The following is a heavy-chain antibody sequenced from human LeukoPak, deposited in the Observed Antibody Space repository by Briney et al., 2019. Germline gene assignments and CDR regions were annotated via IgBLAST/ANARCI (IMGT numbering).Heavy chain of an antibody. CDR3: ARGLNCSGGSCYSSYYYFDY. J-gene: IGHJ4*02. Sequence: SETLSLTCAVYGGSFSGYYWSWIRQPPGKGLEWIGEINHSGSTNYNPSLKSRVTISVDTSKNQFSLKLSSVTAADTAVYYCARGLNCSGGSCYSSYYYFDYWGQGTLVTASS. CDR1: GGSFSGYY. V-gene: IGHV4-34*01. CDR2: INHSGST. D-gene: IGHD2-15*01.